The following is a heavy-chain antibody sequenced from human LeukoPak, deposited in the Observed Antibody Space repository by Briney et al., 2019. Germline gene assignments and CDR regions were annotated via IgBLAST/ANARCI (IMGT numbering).Heavy chain of an antibody. CDR2: ISAYNGNT. Sequence: GASVKVSCKASGYTFTSYDINWVRQATGQGLEWMGWISAYNGNTNYAQKLQGRVTMTTDTSTSTAYMELRSLRSDDTAVYYCARTRKWEPLEPLDYWGQGTLVTVSS. J-gene: IGHJ4*02. CDR3: ARTRKWEPLEPLDY. D-gene: IGHD1-26*01. CDR1: GYTFTSYD. V-gene: IGHV1-18*01.